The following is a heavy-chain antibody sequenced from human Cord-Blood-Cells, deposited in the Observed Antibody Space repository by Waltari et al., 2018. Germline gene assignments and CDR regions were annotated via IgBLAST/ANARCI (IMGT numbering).Heavy chain of an antibody. D-gene: IGHD3-3*01. J-gene: IGHJ6*02. CDR1: GGSISRHS. CDR3: ARGTYYDFWSGYYIGYYGMDV. CDR2: IYYSGST. V-gene: IGHV4-59*11. Sequence: QVQLQESGPGLVKPSETLSLTCTVSGGSISRHSWSWTRQPPGTGLAWIGYIYYSGSTNYNPSLKSRVTISVDTSKNQFSLKLSSVTAADTAVYYCARGTYYDFWSGYYIGYYGMDVWGQGTTVTVSS.